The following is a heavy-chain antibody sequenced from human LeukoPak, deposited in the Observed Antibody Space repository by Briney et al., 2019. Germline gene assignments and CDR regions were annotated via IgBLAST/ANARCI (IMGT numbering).Heavy chain of an antibody. D-gene: IGHD3-16*02. Sequence: GGSLRLSCAASGFTFSSYAMSWVRQAPGKGLEWVSAISGSGGSTYYADSVKGRFTISRDDSKNTLYLQMNSLRAEDTAVYYCAKGPYDYVWGSYRPSYFDYWGQGTLVTVSS. CDR3: AKGPYDYVWGSYRPSYFDY. V-gene: IGHV3-23*01. CDR2: ISGSGGST. J-gene: IGHJ4*02. CDR1: GFTFSSYA.